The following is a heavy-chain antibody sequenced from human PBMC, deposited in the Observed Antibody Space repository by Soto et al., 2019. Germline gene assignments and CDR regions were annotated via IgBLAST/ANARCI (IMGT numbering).Heavy chain of an antibody. J-gene: IGHJ5*02. CDR3: ARGVKYGAYSRWFDP. Sequence: QVQLVQSGAEVKKPGASVKVSCKASGYTFTSYDINWVRQATGQGLEYLGWMNPNSGNTGHVQRFQGRVTMTRDTSIRTAYMELSSLRSEDTAVYFCARGVKYGAYSRWFDPWGQGTLVTVSS. CDR1: GYTFTSYD. CDR2: MNPNSGNT. D-gene: IGHD4-17*01. V-gene: IGHV1-8*01.